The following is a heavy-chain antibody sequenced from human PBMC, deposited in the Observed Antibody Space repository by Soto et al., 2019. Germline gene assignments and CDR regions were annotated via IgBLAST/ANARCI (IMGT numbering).Heavy chain of an antibody. J-gene: IGHJ3*02. CDR1: GFTFSSYA. V-gene: IGHV3-23*01. D-gene: IGHD2-2*01. Sequence: GGSLRLSCAASGFTFSSYAMSWVRQAPGKGLEWVSAISGSGGSTYYADSVKGRFTISRDNSKNTLYLQMNSLRAEDATVYYCGKGLGTMPDAFDIWGQGTMVTVSS. CDR2: ISGSGGST. CDR3: GKGLGTMPDAFDI.